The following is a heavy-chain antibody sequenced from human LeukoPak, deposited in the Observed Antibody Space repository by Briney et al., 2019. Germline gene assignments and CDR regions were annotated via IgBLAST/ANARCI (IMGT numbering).Heavy chain of an antibody. CDR3: AKLPYFAYFDY. CDR1: GFTFSSYA. Sequence: GGPLRLSCAASGFTFSSYAMNWVRQAPGKGLEWVSALSGSGGSIYYADSVKGRFTITKDNSKNTLYLQMNSLRAEDTAVYHCAKLPYFAYFDYWGQGTLVSVSS. J-gene: IGHJ4*02. V-gene: IGHV3-23*01. D-gene: IGHD3-9*01. CDR2: LSGSGGSI.